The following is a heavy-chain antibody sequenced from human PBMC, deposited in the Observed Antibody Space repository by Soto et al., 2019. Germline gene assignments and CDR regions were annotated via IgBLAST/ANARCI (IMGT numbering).Heavy chain of an antibody. CDR1: GFTFSSYA. CDR2: ISYDGSNK. CDR3: ARGCLGLRCPRELFDY. D-gene: IGHD4-17*01. V-gene: IGHV3-30-3*01. Sequence: QVQLVESGGGVVQPGRSLRLSCAASGFTFSSYAMHWVRQAPGKGLEWVAVISYDGSNKYYADSVKGRFTISRDNSKNTLDLQMNILRAEDTAVDYCARGCLGLRCPRELFDYWGQGTLVTVSS. J-gene: IGHJ4*02.